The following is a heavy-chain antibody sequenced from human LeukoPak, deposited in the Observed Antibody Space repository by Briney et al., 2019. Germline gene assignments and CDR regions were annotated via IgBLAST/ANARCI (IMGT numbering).Heavy chain of an antibody. V-gene: IGHV1-18*01. D-gene: IGHD1-26*01. CDR1: GYTFTRYG. CDR2: ISGNDGHT. J-gene: IGHJ5*02. CDR3: ARDGEVGAALGGASYFWFDP. Sequence: ASVKVSCKASGYTFTRYGINWVRQAPGQGLEGMGWISGNDGHTRYAQKFQGRGTMTTDTSTSTAYMELRSLTSDDTAVYYCARDGEVGAALGGASYFWFDPWGQGTLVTVSS.